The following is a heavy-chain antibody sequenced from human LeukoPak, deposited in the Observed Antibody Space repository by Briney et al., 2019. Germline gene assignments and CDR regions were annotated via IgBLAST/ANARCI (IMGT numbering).Heavy chain of an antibody. J-gene: IGHJ6*02. CDR2: INHSGST. CDR3: ARGKRTVTTFPRGDYYGMDV. D-gene: IGHD4-11*01. V-gene: IGHV4-34*01. CDR1: GGSFSGYY. Sequence: SETLSLTCAVYGGSFSGYYWSWIRQPPGKGLEWIGEINHSGSTNYNPSLKSRVTISVDTSKNQFSLKLSSVTAADTAAYYCARGKRTVTTFPRGDYYGMDVWGQGTTVTVSS.